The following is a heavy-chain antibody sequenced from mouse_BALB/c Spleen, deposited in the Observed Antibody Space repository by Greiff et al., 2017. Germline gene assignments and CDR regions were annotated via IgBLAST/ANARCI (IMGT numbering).Heavy chain of an antibody. CDR1: GFNIKDYY. Sequence: VQLQQSGAELVRPGALVKLSCKASGFNIKDYYMNWVKQRPEQGLEWIGWIDPENGNTIYDPKFQGKASITADTSSNTAYLQLSSLTSEDTAVYYCARGGNWFAYWGQGTLVTVSA. CDR2: IDPENGNT. J-gene: IGHJ3*01. D-gene: IGHD2-1*01. V-gene: IGHV14-1*02. CDR3: ARGGNWFAY.